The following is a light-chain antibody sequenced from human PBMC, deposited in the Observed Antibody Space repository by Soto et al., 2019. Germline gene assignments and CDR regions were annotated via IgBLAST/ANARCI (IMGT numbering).Light chain of an antibody. J-gene: IGLJ2*01. CDR2: DND. CDR1: SSNIGNNY. Sequence: QSVLTQPPSVSAAPGQKVTISCSGGSSNIGNNYVSWYQHFPEAAPKLLIYDNDKRPSGIPDRFSGSKSGTSATLGITGLQPGDEADYYCATWDRSLSAGVFGGGTKVTVL. CDR3: ATWDRSLSAGV. V-gene: IGLV1-51*01.